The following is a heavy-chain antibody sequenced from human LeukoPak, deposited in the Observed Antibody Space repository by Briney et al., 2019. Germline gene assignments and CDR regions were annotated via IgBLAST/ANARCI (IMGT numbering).Heavy chain of an antibody. J-gene: IGHJ4*02. CDR1: GFTFTSYV. D-gene: IGHD2-21*02. CDR3: ARRTASDF. V-gene: IGHV3-23*01. CDR2: IGGGGDYT. Sequence: PGGYLRLSCAASGFTFTSYVMSWVRQAPGKGLEWVSSIGGGGDYTYYSDSVKGRFTISRDNSENRVYLEMKSLRAEDTAVYYCARRTASDFWGQGTLVTASS.